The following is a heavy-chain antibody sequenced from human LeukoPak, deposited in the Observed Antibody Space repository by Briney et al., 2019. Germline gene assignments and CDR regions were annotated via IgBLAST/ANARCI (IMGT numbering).Heavy chain of an antibody. D-gene: IGHD5-12*01. CDR1: GFTFSSYA. CDR3: AKSSRIVATHADY. CDR2: IRYDGSNK. V-gene: IGHV3-30*02. J-gene: IGHJ4*02. Sequence: GGSLRLSCAASGFTFSSYAMHWVRQAPGKGLEWVAFIRYDGSNKYYADSVKGRFTISRDNSKNTLYLQMNSLRAEDTAVYYCAKSSRIVATHADYWGQGTLVTVSS.